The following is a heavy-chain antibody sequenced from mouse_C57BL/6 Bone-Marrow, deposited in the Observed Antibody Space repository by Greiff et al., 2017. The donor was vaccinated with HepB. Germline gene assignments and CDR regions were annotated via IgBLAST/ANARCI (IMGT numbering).Heavy chain of an antibody. Sequence: EVHLVESGPGLVKPSQSLSLTCSVTGYSITSGYYWNWIRQFPGNKLEWMGYISYDGSNNYNPSLKNRISITRDTSKNQFFLKLNSVTTEDTATYYCARGGGRPFAYWGQGTLVTVSA. CDR1: GYSITSGYY. CDR2: ISYDGSN. CDR3: ARGGGRPFAY. J-gene: IGHJ3*01. V-gene: IGHV3-6*01. D-gene: IGHD3-3*01.